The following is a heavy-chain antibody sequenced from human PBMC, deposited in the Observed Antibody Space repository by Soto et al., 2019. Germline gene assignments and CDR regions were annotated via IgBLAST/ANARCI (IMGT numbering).Heavy chain of an antibody. D-gene: IGHD6-19*01. Sequence: PSETLSLTCTVSGGSISSSSYYWGWIRQPPGKGLEWIGSIYYSGSTYYNPSLKSRVTISVDTSKNQFSLKLSSMTAADTAVYYCARHVGSSGWYINYYYGMDVWGQGTTVTVSS. J-gene: IGHJ6*02. CDR3: ARHVGSSGWYINYYYGMDV. V-gene: IGHV4-39*01. CDR2: IYYSGST. CDR1: GGSISSSSYY.